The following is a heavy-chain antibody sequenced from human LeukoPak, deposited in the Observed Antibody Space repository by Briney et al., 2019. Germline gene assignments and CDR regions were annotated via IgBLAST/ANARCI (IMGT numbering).Heavy chain of an antibody. D-gene: IGHD6-6*01. CDR3: ARRRTRPEAFDI. CDR2: IHYSGST. CDR1: GGSISSYY. Sequence: SETLSLTCTVSGGSISSYYWTWLRQLPGKGLEWIGYIHYSGSTNYNPSLRSRVTTSLDTSKNQFSLKLTSVTAADTAVYYCARRRTRPEAFDIWGQGTMVTVSS. V-gene: IGHV4-59*01. J-gene: IGHJ3*02.